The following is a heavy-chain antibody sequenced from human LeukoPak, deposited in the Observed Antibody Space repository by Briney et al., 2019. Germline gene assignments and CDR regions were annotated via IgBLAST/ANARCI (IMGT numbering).Heavy chain of an antibody. CDR3: AKDIGGYDYYFDY. D-gene: IGHD1-26*01. CDR1: GFTFSSYA. Sequence: GGSLRLSCAASGFTFSSYAMSWVRQAPGKGLEWVSAISGSGGSTYYADSVKGRFTISRDNAKNSLYLQMNSLRAEDTALYYCAKDIGGYDYYFDYWGQGTLVTVSS. V-gene: IGHV3-23*01. CDR2: ISGSGGST. J-gene: IGHJ4*02.